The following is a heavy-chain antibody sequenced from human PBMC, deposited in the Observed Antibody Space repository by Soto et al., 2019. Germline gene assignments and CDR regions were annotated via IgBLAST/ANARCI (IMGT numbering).Heavy chain of an antibody. CDR3: ARDWYCSGGRCYNCFDP. Sequence: QVQLVQSGAEVKKPGASVKVSCKASGYTFTSYGISWVRQAPGQGLEWMGWISADNGNTNYAQKLQGRVTMTTDPSTSTAYMELRSLRSDDTAVYYCARDWYCSGGRCYNCFDPWGQGTLVTVSS. CDR1: GYTFTSYG. V-gene: IGHV1-18*01. J-gene: IGHJ5*02. CDR2: ISADNGNT. D-gene: IGHD2-15*01.